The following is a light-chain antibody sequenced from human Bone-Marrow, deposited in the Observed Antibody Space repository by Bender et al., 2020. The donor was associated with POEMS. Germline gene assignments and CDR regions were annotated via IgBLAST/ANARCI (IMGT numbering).Light chain of an antibody. Sequence: QSALTQPASVSGSPGQSIIISCTGTTSDVGGYNLVSWYQHHPGKAPRLMIYDVSNRPSGISNRFSGSKSGNTASLTISGLQAEDEADYYCGSYTSTSTPFIFGAGTKVTVL. CDR3: GSYTSTSTPFI. J-gene: IGLJ1*01. V-gene: IGLV2-14*01. CDR2: DVS. CDR1: TSDVGGYNL.